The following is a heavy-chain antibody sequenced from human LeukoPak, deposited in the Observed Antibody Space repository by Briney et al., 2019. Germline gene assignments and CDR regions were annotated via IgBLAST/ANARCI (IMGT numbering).Heavy chain of an antibody. CDR1: GYTFTGYY. Sequence: SVKVSCKASGYTFTGYYMHWVRQAPGQGLEWMGWINPNSGGTNYAQKFQGRVTMTRDTSISTAYMELSRLRSDDTAVYYCARAAYYYYYMDVWGKGTTVTISS. CDR3: ARAAYYYYYMDV. V-gene: IGHV1-2*02. CDR2: INPNSGGT. J-gene: IGHJ6*03.